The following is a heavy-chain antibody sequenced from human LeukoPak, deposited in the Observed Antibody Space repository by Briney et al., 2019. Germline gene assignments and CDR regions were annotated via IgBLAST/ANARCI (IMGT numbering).Heavy chain of an antibody. J-gene: IGHJ6*02. CDR1: GFTFSSYA. V-gene: IGHV3-30-3*01. CDR2: ISYDGSNK. CDR3: ARDYDKYDFWSGYYTAYYYYGMVV. Sequence: GGSLRLSCAASGFTFSSYAMHWVRQAPGKGLEWVAVISYDGSNKYYADSVKGRFTISRDNSKNTLYLQMNSLRAEDTAVYYCARDYDKYDFWSGYYTAYYYYGMVVWGQGTTVTVSS. D-gene: IGHD3-3*01.